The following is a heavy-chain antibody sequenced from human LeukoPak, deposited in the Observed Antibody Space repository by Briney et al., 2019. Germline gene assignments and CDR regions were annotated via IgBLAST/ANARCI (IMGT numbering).Heavy chain of an antibody. CDR3: TTYYYDSSGYPYFDY. Sequence: SGPTLVNPPQTLTLTCTFSGFSLSTSGVGVGWIRQPPVKALEWLALIYWDDDKRYSPSLKSRLTITKDTSKNQVVLTMTNMDPVDTATYYCTTYYYDSSGYPYFDYWGQGTLVTVSS. CDR2: IYWDDDK. V-gene: IGHV2-5*02. J-gene: IGHJ4*02. D-gene: IGHD3-22*01. CDR1: GFSLSTSGVG.